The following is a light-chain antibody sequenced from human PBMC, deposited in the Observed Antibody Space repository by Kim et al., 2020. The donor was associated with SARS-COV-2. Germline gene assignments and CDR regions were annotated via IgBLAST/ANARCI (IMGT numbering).Light chain of an antibody. CDR1: QSISMW. CDR3: QQYKTYS. J-gene: IGKJ1*01. CDR2: DAS. Sequence: LSASVGGTVILTCRASQSISMWLAWYQQKPGKAPKHLIYDASNLESGVPSRFSGSGSGTDFTLTISSLQPDDFATYYCQQYKTYSFGQGTKVDIK. V-gene: IGKV1-5*01.